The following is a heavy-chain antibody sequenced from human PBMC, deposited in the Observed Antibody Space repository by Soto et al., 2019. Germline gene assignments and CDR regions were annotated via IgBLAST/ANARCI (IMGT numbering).Heavy chain of an antibody. Sequence: EVQLVESGGGLVKPGGSLRLSCAASGFTFNNAWMSWARQTPGKGLEWVGRVISKIDGGTTDYAAPVQGRFTISRDDSKNTLYLQMNSLKTEDTAVYYCAAGTGKTDFGFWGQGTLVTVSS. D-gene: IGHD2-21*02. CDR1: GFTFNNAW. CDR2: VISKIDGGTT. CDR3: AAGTGKTDFGF. V-gene: IGHV3-15*01. J-gene: IGHJ4*02.